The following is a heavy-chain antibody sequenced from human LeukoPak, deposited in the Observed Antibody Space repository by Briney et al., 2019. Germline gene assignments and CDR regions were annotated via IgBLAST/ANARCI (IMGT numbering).Heavy chain of an antibody. CDR1: GFTFRDYA. CDR2: IRSKVYGGTT. J-gene: IGHJ3*02. Sequence: PGRSLRLSCTGFGFTFRDYAVSWVRQAPGKGLECIGFIRSKVYGGTTEYAASVKGRFTISRDDSKSIAYLQMNSLKTEDTAVYYCTRDPYYFDSSGYYHHAFDIWDQGTMVAVSS. D-gene: IGHD3-22*01. V-gene: IGHV3-49*04. CDR3: TRDPYYFDSSGYYHHAFDI.